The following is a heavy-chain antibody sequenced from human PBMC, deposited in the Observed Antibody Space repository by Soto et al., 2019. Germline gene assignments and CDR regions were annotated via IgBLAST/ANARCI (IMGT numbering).Heavy chain of an antibody. J-gene: IGHJ4*02. V-gene: IGHV4-31*03. CDR2: FYYSGAT. CDR1: GDSMATGGHY. Sequence: PPETLSLTFTVSGDSMATGGHYYNWIRQVPGKGVEWIGYFYYSGATHYTPSLLARATISRDTSKNQFSLRLISVTAADTALYYCARDKDLQPTVWGXWGQGIKVTVSX. CDR3: ARDKDLQPTVWGX. D-gene: IGHD3-16*01.